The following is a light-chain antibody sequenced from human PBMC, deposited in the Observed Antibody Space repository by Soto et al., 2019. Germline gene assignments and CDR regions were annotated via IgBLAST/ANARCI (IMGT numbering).Light chain of an antibody. Sequence: EIVLTQSPDTLSLSPGGGAALSCRASQSVASSYLAWYQQKPGQAPRLLIYGASNRATGIPDRFSGSGSETDFTLTINSLEPEDFAVYYCQQYGSTPRTFGPGTKVEIK. CDR2: GAS. V-gene: IGKV3-20*01. CDR3: QQYGSTPRT. CDR1: QSVASSY. J-gene: IGKJ3*01.